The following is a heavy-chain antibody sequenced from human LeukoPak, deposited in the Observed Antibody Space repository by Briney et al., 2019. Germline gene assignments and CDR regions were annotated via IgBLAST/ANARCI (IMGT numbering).Heavy chain of an antibody. D-gene: IGHD3-16*01. Sequence: PSETLSLTCTVSGASFNSYYWSWLRQPAGKGLEWIGRIHTSGSTDYSPSLQSRVIISIDTSQKQFSLNLTSVTAADTAVYYCARDIVYLTDEDYGWGKETLVTVS. V-gene: IGHV4-4*07. CDR3: ARDIVYLTDEDYG. J-gene: IGHJ4*02. CDR2: IHTSGST. CDR1: GASFNSYY.